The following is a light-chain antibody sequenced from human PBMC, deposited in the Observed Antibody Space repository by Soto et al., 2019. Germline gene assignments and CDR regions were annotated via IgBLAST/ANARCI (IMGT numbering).Light chain of an antibody. CDR3: CSYAGTYTWV. V-gene: IGLV2-11*01. J-gene: IGLJ3*02. Sequence: QSALTQPRSVSGSPGQSVTISCTGSSSDVGGYDYVSWYQQPAGKAPQLMIFDVNKRPSGVPRRFSSSKSGNTASLTISGLQAEDEADYYCCSYAGTYTWVFGGGTQLTVL. CDR1: SSDVGGYDY. CDR2: DVN.